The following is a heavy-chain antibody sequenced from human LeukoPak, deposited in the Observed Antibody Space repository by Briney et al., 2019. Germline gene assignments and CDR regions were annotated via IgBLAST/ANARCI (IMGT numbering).Heavy chain of an antibody. D-gene: IGHD6-6*01. CDR3: ARDGSIAXXXHAXXI. CDR1: GFTLGSYS. CDR2: ISSSSSYI. J-gene: IGHJ3*02. Sequence: PGGSLRLSCAASGFTLGSYSMNWVRQAPGKGLEWVSSISSSSSYIYYADSVKGRFTISRDNAKNSLYLQMNSLRAEDTAVYYCARDGSIAXXXHAXXIWGQGTMVTVSS. V-gene: IGHV3-21*01.